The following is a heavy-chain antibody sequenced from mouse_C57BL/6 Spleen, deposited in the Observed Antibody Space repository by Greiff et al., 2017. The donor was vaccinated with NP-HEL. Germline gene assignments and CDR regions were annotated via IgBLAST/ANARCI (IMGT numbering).Heavy chain of an antibody. D-gene: IGHD2-1*01. V-gene: IGHV1-9*01. CDR3: ASGNGNYLAY. CDR2: ILPGSGST. J-gene: IGHJ3*01. Sequence: VHLVESGAELMKPGASVKLSCKATGYTFTGYWIEWVKQRPGHGLEWIGEILPGSGSTNYNEKFKGKATFTADTSSNTAYMQLSSLTTEDSAIYYCASGNGNYLAYWGQGTLVTVSA. CDR1: GYTFTGYW.